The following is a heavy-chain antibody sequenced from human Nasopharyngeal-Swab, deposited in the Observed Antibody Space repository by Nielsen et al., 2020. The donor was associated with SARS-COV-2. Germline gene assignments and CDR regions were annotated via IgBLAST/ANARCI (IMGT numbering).Heavy chain of an antibody. D-gene: IGHD5/OR15-5a*01. J-gene: IGHJ4*02. Sequence: GESLKISCKASGYTFTTYWIGWIRQLPGKGLEWMGIIYPGDSDTRYSPAFLGQVTFSADKSISTAYLQWNSLKASDTAMYYCARIPSTLPDYWGQGTLVTVSS. V-gene: IGHV5-51*01. CDR1: GYTFTTYW. CDR2: IYPGDSDT. CDR3: ARIPSTLPDY.